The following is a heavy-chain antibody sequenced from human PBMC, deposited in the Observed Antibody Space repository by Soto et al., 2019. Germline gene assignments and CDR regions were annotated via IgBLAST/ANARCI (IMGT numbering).Heavy chain of an antibody. CDR3: AIGYSGYDTAWYHYGMDV. CDR1: GYTFTSYA. J-gene: IGHJ6*02. CDR2: INAGNGNT. V-gene: IGHV1-3*01. D-gene: IGHD5-12*01. Sequence: ASVKVSCKASGYTFTSYAMHWVRQAPGQRLEWMGWINAGNGNTKYSQKFQGRVTITRDTSASTAYMELSSLRSEDTAVYCCAIGYSGYDTAWYHYGMDVWGQGTTVPVSS.